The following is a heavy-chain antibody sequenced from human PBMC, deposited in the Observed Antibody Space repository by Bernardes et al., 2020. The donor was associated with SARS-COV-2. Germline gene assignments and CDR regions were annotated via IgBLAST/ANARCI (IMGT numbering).Heavy chain of an antibody. V-gene: IGHV4-31*03. CDR2: TYYIANT. CDR3: ARADRRGRSTHYYFDL. CDR1: GGSISSGGYY. J-gene: IGHJ6*03. Sequence: SETLSLTCTVSGGSISSGGYYWSWIRQRPGQGLEWIGYTYYIANTYYSPSLKSRVFISADTSKNQVFLRVSSVTAADTAMYYCARADRRGRSTHYYFDLW. D-gene: IGHD2-15*01.